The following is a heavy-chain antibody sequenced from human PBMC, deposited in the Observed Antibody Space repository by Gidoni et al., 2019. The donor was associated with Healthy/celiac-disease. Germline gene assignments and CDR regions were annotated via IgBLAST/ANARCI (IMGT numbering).Heavy chain of an antibody. J-gene: IGHJ6*02. V-gene: IGHV1-2*02. D-gene: IGHD3-3*01. CDR3: ARDQEGFLEWFSPHLRYYGMDV. Sequence: QVQLVQSGAEVKKPGASVKVSCKASGYTFTGYYLHWVRQAPGQGLEWMGWINPNSGGTNYAQKFQGRVTMTRDTSISTAYMELSRLRSDDTAVYYCARDQEGFLEWFSPHLRYYGMDVWGQGTTVTVSS. CDR1: GYTFTGYY. CDR2: INPNSGGT.